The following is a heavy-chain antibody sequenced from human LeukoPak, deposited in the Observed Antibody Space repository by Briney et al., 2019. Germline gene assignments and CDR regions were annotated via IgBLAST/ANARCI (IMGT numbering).Heavy chain of an antibody. V-gene: IGHV3-11*01. CDR1: GFTFSDYY. CDR3: AREVEMATTPFDY. CDR2: ISSSGSTI. D-gene: IGHD5-24*01. J-gene: IGHJ4*02. Sequence: GGSLRLSCAASGFTFSDYYMGWIRQAPGKGLEWVSYISSSGSTIYYADSVKGRFTISRDNAKNSLYLQMNSLRAEDTAVYYCAREVEMATTPFDYWGQGTLVTVSS.